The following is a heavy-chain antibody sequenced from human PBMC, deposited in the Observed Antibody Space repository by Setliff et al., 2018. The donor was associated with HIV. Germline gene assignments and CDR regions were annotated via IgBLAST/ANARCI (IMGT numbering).Heavy chain of an antibody. CDR2: INPSGGAT. V-gene: IGHV1-46*01. D-gene: IGHD5-18*01. CDR1: GYTFTSYY. Sequence: ASVKVPCKASGYTFTSYYLHWVRQAPGQGLEWMGIINPSGGATSYAQKVQDRVTMTSDTSPSTVDMELSSLRSEDTAVYFCAGDLRQVDTTRRSYYYYYMDVWGKGTTVTVSS. J-gene: IGHJ6*03. CDR3: AGDLRQVDTTRRSYYYYYMDV.